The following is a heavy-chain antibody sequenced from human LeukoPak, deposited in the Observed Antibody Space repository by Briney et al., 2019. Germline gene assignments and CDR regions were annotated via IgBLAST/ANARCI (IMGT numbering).Heavy chain of an antibody. V-gene: IGHV4-59*01. CDR1: GDSISPYY. Sequence: PSETLSLTCTVSGDSISPYYWSWIRQPPGRGLEWIGYLYYTGSTNYNPALKSRVTISLDTSRNQFSLKLTSVTVADTAVYYCARARRSGTYYTVLASDIWGQGTMVTVSS. J-gene: IGHJ3*02. CDR2: LYYTGST. CDR3: ARARRSGTYYTVLASDI. D-gene: IGHD3-10*01.